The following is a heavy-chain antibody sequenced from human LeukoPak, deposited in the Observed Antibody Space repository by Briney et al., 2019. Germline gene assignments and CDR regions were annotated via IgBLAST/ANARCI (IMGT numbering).Heavy chain of an antibody. CDR1: GFTFSGYW. V-gene: IGHV3-7*01. Sequence: GGSLRLSCAASGFTFSGYWMTWVRQAPGTGLEWVTYMNEGGSEVYYLDSVKGRYTISRDNGKNSLYLQMNSLRVEDTAVYYCARGVYAFDVWGQGTMVTVSS. CDR3: ARGVYAFDV. D-gene: IGHD6-6*01. CDR2: MNEGGSEV. J-gene: IGHJ3*01.